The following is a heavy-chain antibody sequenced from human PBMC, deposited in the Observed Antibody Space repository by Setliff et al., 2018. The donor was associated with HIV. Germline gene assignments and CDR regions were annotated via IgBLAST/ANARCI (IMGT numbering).Heavy chain of an antibody. J-gene: IGHJ6*02. CDR3: ARGQLLWFGELSSRSVYYYYGMDV. V-gene: IGHV4-31*02. CDR2: IYYTGST. Sequence: PSETLSLTCTVSGGSISSGGNYWSWIRQYPGKGLEWIGYIYYTGSTYYNPSLKSRVTISVDTSKNQFSLKLSSVTAADTAVYYCARGQLLWFGELSSRSVYYYYGMDVWGQGTTVSVSS. D-gene: IGHD3-10*01. CDR1: GGSISSGGNY.